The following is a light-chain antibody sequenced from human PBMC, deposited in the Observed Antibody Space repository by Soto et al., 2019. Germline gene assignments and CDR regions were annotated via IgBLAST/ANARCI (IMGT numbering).Light chain of an antibody. CDR1: QSVSSSY. V-gene: IGKV3-20*01. J-gene: IGKJ4*01. CDR3: QQYGSS. CDR2: GAS. Sequence: EIVLTQSPGTLSLSPGKRATLSCRASQSVSSSYLAWYQQKPGQAPRLLIYGASSRATGIPDRFSGSGSGTDFTLTISRLEPEDFAVYYCQQYGSSFGGGTKVDIK.